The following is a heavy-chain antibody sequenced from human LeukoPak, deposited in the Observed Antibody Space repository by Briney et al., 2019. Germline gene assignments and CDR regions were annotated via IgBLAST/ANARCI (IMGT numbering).Heavy chain of an antibody. D-gene: IGHD3-22*01. CDR3: ARGRIYGYEYDSSGYYPQSYYFDY. CDR1: GSTFTSYD. Sequence: ASVKVSCKASGSTFTSYDINWVRQATGQGLAWMGWMNPNSGNTGYAQKFQGRVTMTRNTSISTAYMELSSLRSEDTAVYYCARGRIYGYEYDSSGYYPQSYYFDYWGQGTLVTVSS. V-gene: IGHV1-8*01. CDR2: MNPNSGNT. J-gene: IGHJ4*02.